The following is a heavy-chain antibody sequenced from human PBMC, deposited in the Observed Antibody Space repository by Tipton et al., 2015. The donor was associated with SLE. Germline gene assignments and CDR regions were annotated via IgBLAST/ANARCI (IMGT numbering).Heavy chain of an antibody. J-gene: IGHJ4*02. Sequence: TLSLTCTVSGDSINVGNYYWSWIRQPAGKGLEWIGFVFTTGFTNYNTSLKSRVTISIDTSKNQFSLRLTSVTAADTATYYCARRRGSSWYEDYFDYWGQGTLVTVSS. CDR1: GDSINVGNYY. V-gene: IGHV4-61*02. CDR3: ARRRGSSWYEDYFDY. D-gene: IGHD6-13*01. CDR2: VFTTGFT.